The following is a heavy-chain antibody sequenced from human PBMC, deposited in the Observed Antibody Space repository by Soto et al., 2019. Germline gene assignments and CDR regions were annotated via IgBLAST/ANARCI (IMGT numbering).Heavy chain of an antibody. D-gene: IGHD3-22*01. V-gene: IGHV4-59*01. Sequence: QVQLQESGPGLVKPSETLSLTCAVSGDSISSYYCMWIRQPPGKGLESIGYLYYGRSANYNPSLKSRVTLSVDTSTNQGSLTLSPMTAADTAVYYCALRSMAVVPEYWGQGTLVTVSS. J-gene: IGHJ4*02. CDR1: GDSISSYY. CDR3: ALRSMAVVPEY. CDR2: LYYGRSA.